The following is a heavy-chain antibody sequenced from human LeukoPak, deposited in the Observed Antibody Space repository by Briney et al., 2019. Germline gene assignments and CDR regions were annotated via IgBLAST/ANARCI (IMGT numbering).Heavy chain of an antibody. J-gene: IGHJ4*02. CDR2: ISGSGGST. D-gene: IGHD3-16*01. CDR3: AKDLSGGRIDY. Sequence: GGSLRLSCAASGFTFSSYAVSWVRQAPGKGLEWVSAISGSGGSTYYADTVKGRFTISRDNSKNTLYLQMNSLRAEDTAVYYCAKDLSGGRIDYWGQGTLVTVSS. V-gene: IGHV3-23*01. CDR1: GFTFSSYA.